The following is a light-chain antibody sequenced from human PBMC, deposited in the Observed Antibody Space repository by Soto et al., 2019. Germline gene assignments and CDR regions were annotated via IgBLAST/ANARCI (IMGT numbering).Light chain of an antibody. Sequence: NVSTQSTATVSLSPRERGIHSFRASQSVSSYLAWYQQKPGQAPRLLIYDASNRATGIPARFSGSGSGTDFTLTISRLEPEDFAVYYCQQYGRSGTFGQGTKVDIK. J-gene: IGKJ1*01. CDR3: QQYGRSGT. CDR2: DAS. V-gene: IGKV3-11*01. CDR1: QSVSSY.